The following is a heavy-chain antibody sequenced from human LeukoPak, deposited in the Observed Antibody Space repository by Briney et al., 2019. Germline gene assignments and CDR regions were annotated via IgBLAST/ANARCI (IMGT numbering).Heavy chain of an antibody. Sequence: ASVKVSCKASGYTFTSYGISWVRQAPGQGLEWMGWISAYNGNTNYAQKLQGRVTMTTDTSTSTAYMELRSLRSDDTAVYYCARDLGYCSSTSCYIWAYFDYWGQGTLVTVSS. CDR2: ISAYNGNT. D-gene: IGHD2-2*02. CDR1: GYTFTSYG. CDR3: ARDLGYCSSTSCYIWAYFDY. V-gene: IGHV1-18*01. J-gene: IGHJ4*02.